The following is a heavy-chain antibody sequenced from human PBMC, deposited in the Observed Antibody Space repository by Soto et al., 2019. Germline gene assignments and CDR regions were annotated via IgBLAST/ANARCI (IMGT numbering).Heavy chain of an antibody. D-gene: IGHD2-2*01. Sequence: QITLKESGPTLVKPTQTLTLTCTFSGFSLSTSGVGVGWIRQPPGKALEWLALIYWDDDKRYSPSLKSRLTTTKDTSKNQVVLTMTNMDPVDTATYYCALLYQPLLTYYFDYWGQGTLVTVSS. CDR2: IYWDDDK. CDR3: ALLYQPLLTYYFDY. V-gene: IGHV2-5*02. J-gene: IGHJ4*02. CDR1: GFSLSTSGVG.